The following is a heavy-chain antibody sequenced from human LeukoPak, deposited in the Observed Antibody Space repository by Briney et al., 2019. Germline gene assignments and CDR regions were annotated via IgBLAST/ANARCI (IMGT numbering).Heavy chain of an antibody. D-gene: IGHD3-10*01. Sequence: KTGGSLRLSCAASGFTFSSYAMSWVRQAPGKGLEWVSSISSSSSSIYYADSVKGRFTISRDNAKNSLYLQMNSLRAEDTAVYYCARGGGSGSYYNGEYWGQGTLVTVSS. CDR3: ARGGGSGSYYNGEY. J-gene: IGHJ4*02. CDR2: ISSSSSSI. V-gene: IGHV3-21*01. CDR1: GFTFSSYA.